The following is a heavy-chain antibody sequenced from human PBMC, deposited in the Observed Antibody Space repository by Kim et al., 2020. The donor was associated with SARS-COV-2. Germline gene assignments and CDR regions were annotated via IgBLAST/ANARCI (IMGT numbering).Heavy chain of an antibody. D-gene: IGHD3-3*01. CDR1: GYTFTGYY. V-gene: IGHV1-2*02. CDR2: INPNSGDT. J-gene: IGHJ6*02. CDR3: ASNYDWSGYDNPSEYYYGMDV. Sequence: ASVKVSCKASGYTFTGYYMHWVRQAPGQGLEWMGWINPNSGDTNYEQNFQGRVTMTRDTSISTAYMELRSLRSDDTAVYYCASNYDWSGYDNPSEYYYGMDVWGQGTTVTVSS.